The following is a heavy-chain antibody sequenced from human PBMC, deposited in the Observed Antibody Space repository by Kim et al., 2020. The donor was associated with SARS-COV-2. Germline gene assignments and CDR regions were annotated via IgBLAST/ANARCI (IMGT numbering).Heavy chain of an antibody. CDR1: GGTFSSYA. J-gene: IGHJ6*02. Sequence: SVKVSCKASGGTFSSYAISWVRQAPGQGLEWMGGIIPIFGTANYAQKFQGRVTITADESTSTAYMELSSLRSEDTDVYYCARVRYFDWRMDVWGQGTTVTGSS. V-gene: IGHV1-69*13. CDR3: ARVRYFDWRMDV. CDR2: IIPIFGTA. D-gene: IGHD3-9*01.